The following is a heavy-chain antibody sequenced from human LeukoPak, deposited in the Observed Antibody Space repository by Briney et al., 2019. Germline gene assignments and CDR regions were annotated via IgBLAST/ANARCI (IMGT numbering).Heavy chain of an antibody. V-gene: IGHV5-51*01. J-gene: IGHJ6*02. Sequence: GESLKISCRGSGYSFSNSWIGWVRQMPGKGLECMGIIFPGDSDTRYSPSFQGQVTISADKSIRTAYLQWSSLKASDTAMYYCERQRRNILTGSPYYYYAMEVWGQGTTVTVTS. D-gene: IGHD3-9*01. CDR2: IFPGDSDT. CDR3: ERQRRNILTGSPYYYYAMEV. CDR1: GYSFSNSW.